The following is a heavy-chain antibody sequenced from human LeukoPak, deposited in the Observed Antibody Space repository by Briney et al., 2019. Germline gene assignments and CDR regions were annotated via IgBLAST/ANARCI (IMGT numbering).Heavy chain of an antibody. CDR3: ARDRHQFGRLWYMDV. D-gene: IGHD2-15*01. V-gene: IGHV3-7*01. CDR2: LKYDGSEG. Sequence: PGGSLRLSCAGSGFLLSNYWMSWVHQAPGKGLEWVANLKYDGSEGHYVDSVKGRFTIHRDNAKNFLYLQMNSLRDEDTAVYYCARDRHQFGRLWYMDVWGRGTTVAVSS. J-gene: IGHJ6*04. CDR1: GFLLSNYW.